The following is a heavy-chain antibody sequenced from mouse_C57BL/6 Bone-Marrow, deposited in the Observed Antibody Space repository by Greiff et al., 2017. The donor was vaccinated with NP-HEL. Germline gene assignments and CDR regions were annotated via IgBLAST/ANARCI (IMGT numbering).Heavy chain of an antibody. CDR1: GYTFTSYG. D-gene: IGHD1-1*01. Sequence: VQLQESGAELARPGASVKLSCKASGYTFTSYGISWVKQRTGQGLEWIGEIYPRSGNTYYNEKFKGKATLTADKSSSTAYMERRSLTAEDSEVYFCESPYYYGSSSAWFADWGQGTLVTVSA. J-gene: IGHJ3*01. V-gene: IGHV1-81*01. CDR2: IYPRSGNT. CDR3: ESPYYYGSSSAWFAD.